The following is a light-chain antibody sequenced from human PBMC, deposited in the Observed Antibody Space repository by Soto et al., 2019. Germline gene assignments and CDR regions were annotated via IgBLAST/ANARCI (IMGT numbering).Light chain of an antibody. CDR3: QQTYSTPWT. V-gene: IGKV1-39*01. CDR2: AAS. J-gene: IGKJ1*01. CDR1: QTIANY. Sequence: DIQMTQSPSSLSASVGDRVTITCRASQTIANYLNWYQQKPGKAPKVLISAASSSQSGVPSRFSGSGSGTGFTLIISSLQPEDFATYYCQQTYSTPWTFGQGTKVDIK.